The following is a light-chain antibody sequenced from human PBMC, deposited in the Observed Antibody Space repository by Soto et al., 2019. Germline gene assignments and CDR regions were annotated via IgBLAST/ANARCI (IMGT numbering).Light chain of an antibody. Sequence: EIVLTQSPGTLSLSPGERATLSCRASQSVSSSYLAWSQQKPGHAPRLLIYGASSRATGIPDRFSGSGSGTDFTLTISRLEPEDFAVYYCQQYDSSPMTFGQGTKVEIK. CDR3: QQYDSSPMT. V-gene: IGKV3-20*01. J-gene: IGKJ1*01. CDR1: QSVSSSY. CDR2: GAS.